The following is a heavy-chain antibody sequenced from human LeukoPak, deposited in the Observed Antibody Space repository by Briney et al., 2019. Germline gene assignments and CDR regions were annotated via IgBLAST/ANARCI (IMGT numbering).Heavy chain of an antibody. D-gene: IGHD2-2*02. CDR2: NSVSGGST. CDR3: ATVLGYCSSTSCYRFLQH. J-gene: IGHJ1*01. Sequence: GGSLRLSCVASGITFRSYATSWVRQAPGRGLEWVSYNSVSGGSTYYADSVKGRFTISRDNSKNTLYLQMNSLRAEDTAVYYCATVLGYCSSTSCYRFLQHWGQGTLVTVSS. V-gene: IGHV3-23*01. CDR1: GITFRSYA.